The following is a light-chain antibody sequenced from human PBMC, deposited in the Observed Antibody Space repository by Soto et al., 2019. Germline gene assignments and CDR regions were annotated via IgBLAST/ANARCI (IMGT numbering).Light chain of an antibody. J-gene: IGKJ5*01. CDR3: QQYYNLPIT. Sequence: EIAMTQAPATLSVSPGDRATLSCRASQSVSSNLAWYQQKPGQAPRILIYGASTRATGIPARFSGSGSGTECTLTISSLQSEDFATYSCQQYYNLPITFGQGTRLEIK. CDR1: QSVSSN. V-gene: IGKV3-15*01. CDR2: GAS.